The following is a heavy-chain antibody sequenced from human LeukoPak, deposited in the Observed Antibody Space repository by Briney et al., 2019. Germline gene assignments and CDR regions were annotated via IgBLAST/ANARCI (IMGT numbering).Heavy chain of an antibody. CDR2: ISSSSSYI. J-gene: IGHJ2*01. CDR3: AKTIPSWYFDL. CDR1: GFTFSSYA. D-gene: IGHD5-24*01. Sequence: GGSLRLSCAASGFTFSSYAMSWVRQAPGKGLEWLSSISSSSSYIYYADSVKGRFTISRDKSKNTLYLQMNSLRAEDTAIYYCAKTIPSWYFDLLGRGTLVTVSS. V-gene: IGHV3-23*01.